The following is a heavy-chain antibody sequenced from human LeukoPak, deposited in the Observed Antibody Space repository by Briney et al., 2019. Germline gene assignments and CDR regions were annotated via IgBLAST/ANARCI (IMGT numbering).Heavy chain of an antibody. V-gene: IGHV3-74*01. CDR1: GFTFSSYW. Sequence: GSLRLSCAASGFTFSSYWMHWVRQAPGKGLVWVSRINSDGSSTSYADSVKGRFTISRDNAKNTLYLQMNSLRAEDTAVYYCARDLQYSSSWLKGAYYYYYYGMDVWGQGTTVTVSS. CDR2: INSDGSST. CDR3: ARDLQYSSSWLKGAYYYYYYGMDV. D-gene: IGHD6-13*01. J-gene: IGHJ6*02.